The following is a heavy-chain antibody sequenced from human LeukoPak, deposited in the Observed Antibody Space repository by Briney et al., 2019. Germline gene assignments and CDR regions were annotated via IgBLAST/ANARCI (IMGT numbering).Heavy chain of an antibody. CDR1: GGSIKSTNW. V-gene: IGHV4-4*02. J-gene: IGHJ4*02. CDR2: IYETGTT. Sequence: SETLSLTCVVSGGSIKSTNWWNWVRQPPGKGLEWIGEIYETGTTNYNPSLKTRVIISKDESKNQFSLKLSSVTVADTAVYYCARRVRYCSSTSCYAPNVFDYWGQGTLVTVSS. CDR3: ARRVRYCSSTSCYAPNVFDY. D-gene: IGHD2-2*01.